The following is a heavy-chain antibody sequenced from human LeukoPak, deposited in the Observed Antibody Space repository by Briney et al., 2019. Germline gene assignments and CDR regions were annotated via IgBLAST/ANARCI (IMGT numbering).Heavy chain of an antibody. J-gene: IGHJ3*01. V-gene: IGHV3-7*01. CDR2: INQDGSQK. CDR1: GFTFDNYW. D-gene: IGHD2-15*01. CDR3: AGRTFDV. Sequence: GGSLRLSCAASGFTFDNYWMHWVRQAPGKGLEWVANINQDGSQKYYVESVKGRFTLSRDNAKNSLYLQVNSLRVEDTALYYCAGRTFDVWGQGTMVTVSS.